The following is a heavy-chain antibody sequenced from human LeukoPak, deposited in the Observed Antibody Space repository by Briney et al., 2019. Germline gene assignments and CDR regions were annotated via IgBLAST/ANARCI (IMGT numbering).Heavy chain of an antibody. CDR2: VFDSGGT. V-gene: IGHV4-59*01. J-gene: IGHJ4*02. CDR3: ASHVTVLGTRGFDF. CDR1: GGSISNYW. Sequence: PSETLSLTCTVSGGSISNYWWSWIRQPPGKGLEWIGYVFDSGGTNYNPSLKSRVTISVDTSKKQFSLKLSSVTAADTATYYCASHVTVLGTRGFDFWGRGTLVTVS. D-gene: IGHD6-19*01.